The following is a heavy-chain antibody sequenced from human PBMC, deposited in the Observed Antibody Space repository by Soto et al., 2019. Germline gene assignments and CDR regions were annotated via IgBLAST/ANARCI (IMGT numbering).Heavy chain of an antibody. Sequence: EVQLLESGGGLVQPGGSLRLSCAASGFTFSSYAMSWVRQAPGKGLEWVSAISGSGGSTYYADSVKGRFTISRDNSKNTLYLQMNSLRAEDTAVYYCAKEPQRVGATTYSYYYGMDVWGQGTTVTVSS. CDR2: ISGSGGST. J-gene: IGHJ6*02. CDR3: AKEPQRVGATTYSYYYGMDV. D-gene: IGHD1-26*01. CDR1: GFTFSSYA. V-gene: IGHV3-23*01.